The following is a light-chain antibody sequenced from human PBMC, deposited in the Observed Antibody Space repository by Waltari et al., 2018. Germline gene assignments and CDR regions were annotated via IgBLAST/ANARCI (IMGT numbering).Light chain of an antibody. CDR3: QHYVRLPVS. Sequence: IVLTQSPGTPSLSPGERANLSCRASQCVGKFLAWYQQKPGQAPRLLIYDASIRATGIPDRFSGSGSGTDFSLTISRLEPEDFALYYCQHYVRLPVSFGQGTKVGIK. J-gene: IGKJ1*01. CDR1: QCVGKF. V-gene: IGKV3-20*01. CDR2: DAS.